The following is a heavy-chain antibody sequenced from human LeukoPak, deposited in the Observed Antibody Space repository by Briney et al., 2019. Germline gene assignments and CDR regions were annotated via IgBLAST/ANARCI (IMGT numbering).Heavy chain of an antibody. D-gene: IGHD1-26*01. CDR2: MNPNSGGT. J-gene: IGHJ3*02. V-gene: IGHV1-2*02. CDR3: ARETRLHSGSYSNDAFDI. Sequence: ASVKVSCKASGYTFTDYYMHWMRQAPGQGPEWMGWMNPNSGGTNYAQKFQGRVTMTRDTSITTAYMELSSLRSDDTAVYYCARETRLHSGSYSNDAFDIWGQGTMVTVSS. CDR1: GYTFTDYY.